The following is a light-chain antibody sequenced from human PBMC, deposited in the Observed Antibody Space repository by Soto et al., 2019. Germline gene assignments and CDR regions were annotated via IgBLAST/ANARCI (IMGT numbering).Light chain of an antibody. CDR2: KVS. CDR3: MQGTHWPPFT. Sequence: DVVMTQSPLSLPVTLGQPASISCRSSQSLVCSDGNTYLNWFQQRPGQSPRRLIYKVSNRDSGVPDRFSGSGSGTDFTLKISRVEAEDVGVYYCMQGTHWPPFTFGPGTKVDIK. CDR1: QSLVCSDGNTY. J-gene: IGKJ3*01. V-gene: IGKV2-30*01.